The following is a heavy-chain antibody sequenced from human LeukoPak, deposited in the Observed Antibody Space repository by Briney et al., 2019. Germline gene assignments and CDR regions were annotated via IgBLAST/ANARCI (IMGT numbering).Heavy chain of an antibody. J-gene: IGHJ5*02. D-gene: IGHD3-22*01. CDR1: GGTFISYA. CDR3: ARGYYDSSGYLSP. V-gene: IGHV1-69*04. CDR2: IIPILGIA. Sequence: GASVKVSCKASGGTFISYAISWVRQAPGQGLEWMGRIIPILGIANYAQKFQGRVTITADKSTSTAYMELSSLRSEDTAVYYCARGYYDSSGYLSPWGQGTLVTVSS.